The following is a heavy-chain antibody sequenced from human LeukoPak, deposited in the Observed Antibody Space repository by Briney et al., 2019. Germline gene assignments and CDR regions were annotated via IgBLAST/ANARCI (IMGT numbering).Heavy chain of an antibody. J-gene: IGHJ5*02. CDR1: GGTFSSYA. D-gene: IGHD3-10*01. CDR3: AVGKGYGSGSPWFDP. CDR2: IIPIFGTA. Sequence: EASVKVSCTASGGTFSSYAISWVRQAPGQGLEWMGGIIPIFGTANYAQKFQGRVTITADKSTSTAYMELSSLRSEDTAVYYCAVGKGYGSGSPWFDPWGQGTLVTVSS. V-gene: IGHV1-69*06.